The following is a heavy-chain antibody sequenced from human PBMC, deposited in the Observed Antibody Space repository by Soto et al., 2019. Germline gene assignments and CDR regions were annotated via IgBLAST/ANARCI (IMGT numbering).Heavy chain of an antibody. Sequence: VQLVESGGGVVQPGRSLRLSCAASGFTFSSYAMHWVRQAPGKGLEWVAVISYDGSNKYYADSVKGRFTISRDNSKNTLYLQMNSLRAEDTAVYYCARDRGRYYDFWSGYQDWGQGTLVTVSS. CDR2: ISYDGSNK. D-gene: IGHD3-3*01. J-gene: IGHJ4*02. V-gene: IGHV3-30-3*01. CDR3: ARDRGRYYDFWSGYQD. CDR1: GFTFSSYA.